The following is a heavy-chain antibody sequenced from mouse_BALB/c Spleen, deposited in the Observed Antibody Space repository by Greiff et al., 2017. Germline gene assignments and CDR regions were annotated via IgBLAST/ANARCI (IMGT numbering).Heavy chain of an antibody. Sequence: DVMLVESGGGLVKPGGSLKLSCAASGFTFSDYYMYWVRQTPEKRLAWVATISDGGSYTYYPDSVKGRFTISRDNAKNNLYLQMSSLKSEDTAMYYCARDQDSGTGYFDYWGQGTTLTVSS. V-gene: IGHV5-4*02. CDR1: GFTFSDYY. D-gene: IGHD4-1*01. CDR3: ARDQDSGTGYFDY. CDR2: ISDGGSYT. J-gene: IGHJ2*01.